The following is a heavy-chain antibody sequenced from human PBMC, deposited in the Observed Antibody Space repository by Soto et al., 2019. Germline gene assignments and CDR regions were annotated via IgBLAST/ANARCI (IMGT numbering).Heavy chain of an antibody. CDR2: IYHSGTT. CDR3: ASSVDSCGWHDAFNI. Sequence: SETLSLTCSVSGESISSGGYSWSWIRQPPGGGLEWLGYIYHSGTTYSNPSLQSRLTMSVDRSKNEFSLNLNSVTAADTALYYCASSVDSCGWHDAFNIWGRGTLVTVSS. CDR1: GESISSGGYS. J-gene: IGHJ3*02. V-gene: IGHV4-30-2*01. D-gene: IGHD3-22*01.